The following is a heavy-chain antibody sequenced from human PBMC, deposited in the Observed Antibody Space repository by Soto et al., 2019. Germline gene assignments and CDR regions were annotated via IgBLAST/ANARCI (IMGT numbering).Heavy chain of an antibody. CDR3: AREQVVRGVIISPFDY. CDR1: GGSISSGDYY. CDR2: IYYSGST. V-gene: IGHV4-30-4*01. J-gene: IGHJ4*02. D-gene: IGHD3-10*01. Sequence: PSETLSLTXTVSGGSISSGDYYWSWIRQPPGKGLEWIGYIYYSGSTYYNPSLKSRVTISVDTSKNQFSLKMSSVTAADTAVYYCAREQVVRGVIISPFDYWGQGTLVTVSS.